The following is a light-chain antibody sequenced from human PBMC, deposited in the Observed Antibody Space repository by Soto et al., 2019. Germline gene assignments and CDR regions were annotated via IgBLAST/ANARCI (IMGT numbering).Light chain of an antibody. V-gene: IGLV2-14*01. CDR2: DVS. Sequence: QSALTQPASVSGSPGQSITISCTGTSSDVGAYNYVSWYQQHPGKAPKLMIYDVSNRPSGVSNRFSGSKSGNTASLTISGLQAEDEGDYYCSSYTSTTTSWIFGGGTKLTVL. CDR1: SSDVGAYNY. J-gene: IGLJ2*01. CDR3: SSYTSTTTSWI.